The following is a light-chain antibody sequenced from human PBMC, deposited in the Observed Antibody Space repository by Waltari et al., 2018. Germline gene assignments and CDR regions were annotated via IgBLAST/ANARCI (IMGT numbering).Light chain of an antibody. CDR3: GSYAGGTSWV. CDR1: SGDIGTHNL. J-gene: IGLJ3*02. V-gene: IGLV2-23*01. CDR2: DAT. Sequence: QSALTQPASVSGSPGQSITISCTGSSGDIGTHNLVSWYQQHPGNAPRLLIHDATKRSSGISSLFSGSKSGNTASLTISGLQAEDEADYFCGSYAGGTSWVFGGGTQVTVL.